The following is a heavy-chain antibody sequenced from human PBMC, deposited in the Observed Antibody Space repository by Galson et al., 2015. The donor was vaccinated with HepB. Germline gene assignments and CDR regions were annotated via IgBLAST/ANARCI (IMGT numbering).Heavy chain of an antibody. J-gene: IGHJ6*03. CDR3: ARAIYYLPAASYYYYYMDV. D-gene: IGHD2-2*01. Sequence: CAISGDSVSSNSAAWNWIRQSPSRGLEWLGRTYYRSKWYNDYAVSVKSRITINPDTSKNQFSLQLNSVTPEDTAVYYCARAIYYLPAASYYYYYMDVWGKGTTVTVSS. CDR2: TYYRSKWYN. CDR1: GDSVSSNSAA. V-gene: IGHV6-1*01.